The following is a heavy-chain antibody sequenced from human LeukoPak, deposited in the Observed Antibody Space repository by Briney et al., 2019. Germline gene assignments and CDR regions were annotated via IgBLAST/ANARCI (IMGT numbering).Heavy chain of an antibody. CDR2: ISSSSSYI. Sequence: GGSLRHSCAASRFTFSSYSMNWVRQAPGKGLEWVSSISSSSSYIYYADSVKGRFTISRDNAKNSLYLQMNSLRGEDTAVYYCAREPSGYSGYDAVDYWGQGTLVTVSS. CDR1: RFTFSSYS. J-gene: IGHJ4*02. D-gene: IGHD5-12*01. CDR3: AREPSGYSGYDAVDY. V-gene: IGHV3-21*01.